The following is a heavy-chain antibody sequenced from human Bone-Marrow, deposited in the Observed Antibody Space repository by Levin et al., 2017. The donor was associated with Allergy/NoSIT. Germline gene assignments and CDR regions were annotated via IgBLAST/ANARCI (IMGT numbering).Heavy chain of an antibody. J-gene: IGHJ4*02. D-gene: IGHD4-11*01. CDR1: GFTFDDSV. Sequence: SLKISCAASGFTFDDSVMHWVRQAPGEGLEWISGISWNSGTIDYADSVKGRFTISRDNAKNSLYLHMNSLTAEDTALYYCAKGAVTAQDFFDYWGQGTLVAVSP. CDR2: ISWNSGTI. CDR3: AKGAVTAQDFFDY. V-gene: IGHV3-9*01.